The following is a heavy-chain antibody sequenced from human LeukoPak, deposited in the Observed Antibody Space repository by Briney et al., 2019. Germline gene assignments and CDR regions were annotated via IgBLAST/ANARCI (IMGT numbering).Heavy chain of an antibody. V-gene: IGHV3-48*01. D-gene: IGHD5-24*01. Sequence: GGSLRLSCAASGFSFNTYSMNWVRQAPGKGLEWVSYISSLGSTIYYADSVKGRFTISRDNAKNSLYLQMNSLRAEDTAVYYCARGEQEMATMSIDYWGQGTLVTVSS. CDR2: ISSLGSTI. J-gene: IGHJ4*02. CDR1: GFSFNTYS. CDR3: ARGEQEMATMSIDY.